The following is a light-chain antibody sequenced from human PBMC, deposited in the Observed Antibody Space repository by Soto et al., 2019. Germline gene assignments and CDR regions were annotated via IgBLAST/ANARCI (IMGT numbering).Light chain of an antibody. J-gene: IGKJ2*01. Sequence: IVMTQSPATLSVSPGERATLSCRSSQSISSNLAWYQQKPGQAPRLLVYGASTRATSFPARFSGSGSGTEFTLTISSLQSEDFAVYYCHQYNNWPYTFGQGTKVDIK. CDR3: HQYNNWPYT. CDR1: QSISSN. CDR2: GAS. V-gene: IGKV3-15*01.